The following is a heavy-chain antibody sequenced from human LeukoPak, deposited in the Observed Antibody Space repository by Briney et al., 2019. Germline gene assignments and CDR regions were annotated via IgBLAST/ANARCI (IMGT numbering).Heavy chain of an antibody. J-gene: IGHJ1*01. Sequence: SQTLSLTCTVSGGSISSGDYYWSWIRQPPGKGLEWIGRIYTSGSTNYNPSLKSRVTMSVDTSKNQFSLKLSSVTAADTAVYYCARAGGYDFGEHWGQGTLVTVSS. CDR2: IYTSGST. CDR3: ARAGGYDFGEH. V-gene: IGHV4-61*02. D-gene: IGHD5-12*01. CDR1: GGSISSGDYY.